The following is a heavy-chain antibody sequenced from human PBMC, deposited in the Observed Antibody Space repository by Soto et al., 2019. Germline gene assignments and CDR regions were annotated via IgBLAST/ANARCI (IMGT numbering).Heavy chain of an antibody. D-gene: IGHD6-13*01. V-gene: IGHV3-9*01. CDR2: INWNSGSI. CDR3: VKDESINWYSGHFRH. Sequence: EVQLVESGGGLVQPGRSLRLSCAASGFTFDAYAMHWVRQVPGKGLEWVSGINWNSGSIGYGDSVKGRFAISRDNAKNSLHRQMNSLSAEDTAFYYCVKDESINWYSGHFRHWGQGTLVTVSS. CDR1: GFTFDAYA. J-gene: IGHJ1*01.